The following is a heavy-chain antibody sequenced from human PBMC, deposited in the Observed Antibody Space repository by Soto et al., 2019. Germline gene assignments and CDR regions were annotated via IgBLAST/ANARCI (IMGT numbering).Heavy chain of an antibody. D-gene: IGHD6-19*01. CDR2: IIPIVGIT. Sequence: QVQLVQSGAEVRGPGSSVKVSCKASGGTFSSYSISWVRQAPGQGLEWMGRIIPIVGITTYAQKLEGRVTITADKSTSTAYMELSSLRSEDTAVYYCARVTAVAGNYFDYWGQGTQVTVSS. CDR1: GGTFSSYS. V-gene: IGHV1-69*02. J-gene: IGHJ4*02. CDR3: ARVTAVAGNYFDY.